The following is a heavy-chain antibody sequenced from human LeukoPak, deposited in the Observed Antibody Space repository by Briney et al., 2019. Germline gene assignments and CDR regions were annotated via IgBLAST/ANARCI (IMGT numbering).Heavy chain of an antibody. J-gene: IGHJ6*03. CDR2: INHSGST. V-gene: IGHV4-34*01. CDR1: GGSFSGYY. D-gene: IGHD5-18*01. CDR3: ARGRNGLWLKRDYYYYYMDV. Sequence: PLETLSLTCAVYGGSFSGYYWSWIRQPPGKGLEWIGEINHSGSTNYNPSLKSRVTISVDTSKNQFSLKLSSVTAADTAVYYCARGRNGLWLKRDYYYYYMDVWGKGTTVTVSS.